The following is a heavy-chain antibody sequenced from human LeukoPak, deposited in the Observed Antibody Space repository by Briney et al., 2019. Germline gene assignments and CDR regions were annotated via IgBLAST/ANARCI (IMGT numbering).Heavy chain of an antibody. J-gene: IGHJ4*02. V-gene: IGHV3-23*01. CDR2: ITDSGDNT. CDR1: RFTFSTYV. Sequence: GGSLRLSCAASRFTFSTYVMNWVRQAPGKGLEWVSGITDSGDNTYYADSVKGRFTISRDNSKNTLYLQMSSLRAEDTAVYYCSAYFDHWGQGTLVTVSS. CDR3: SAYFDH.